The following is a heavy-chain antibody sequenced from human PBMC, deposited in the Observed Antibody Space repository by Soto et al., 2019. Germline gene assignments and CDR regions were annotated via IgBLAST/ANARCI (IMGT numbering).Heavy chain of an antibody. CDR3: ARGRYGDY. D-gene: IGHD1-1*01. J-gene: IGHJ4*02. Sequence: QVHLVQSGAEVKKPGASVKVSCKASGYTFTSYGITWVRQAPGQGLEWMGWISAHNGNTDYAQKLQGRVSVTRDTSSSTAYMELRSLRSDDTAVYYCARGRYGDYWGQGALVTVSS. CDR2: ISAHNGNT. CDR1: GYTFTSYG. V-gene: IGHV1-18*01.